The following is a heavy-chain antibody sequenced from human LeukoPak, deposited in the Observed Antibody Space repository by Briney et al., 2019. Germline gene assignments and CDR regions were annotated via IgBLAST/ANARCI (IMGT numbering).Heavy chain of an antibody. V-gene: IGHV1-2*02. CDR2: INPNSGGT. CDR3: ARGQNYYDSKGRIDY. Sequence: ASVKVSCKASGYTFTSYYMHWVRQAPGQGLEWMGWINPNSGGTNYAQKFQGRVTMTRDTSISTAYMELSRLRSDDTAVYYCARGQNYYDSKGRIDYWGQGTLVTVSS. D-gene: IGHD3-22*01. CDR1: GYTFTSYY. J-gene: IGHJ4*02.